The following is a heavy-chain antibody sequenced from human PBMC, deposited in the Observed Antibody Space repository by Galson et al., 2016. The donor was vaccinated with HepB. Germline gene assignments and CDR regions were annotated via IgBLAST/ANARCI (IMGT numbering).Heavy chain of an antibody. D-gene: IGHD2-2*02. Sequence: SETLSLTCAVNGGSFSGYFWSWIRQPPGKGLEWIGEITHSGTTNYNPSLKRRVTISVDTSNNQLSLQLSSVTAADTAVYYCARATIVIPAAIGGRLDVWGQGTTVTVSS. CDR3: ARATIVIPAAIGGRLDV. CDR1: GGSFSGYF. CDR2: ITHSGTT. V-gene: IGHV4-34*01. J-gene: IGHJ6*02.